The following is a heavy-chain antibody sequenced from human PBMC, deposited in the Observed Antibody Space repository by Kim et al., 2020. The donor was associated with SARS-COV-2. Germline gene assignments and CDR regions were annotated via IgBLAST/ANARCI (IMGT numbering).Heavy chain of an antibody. J-gene: IGHJ6*02. CDR1: GFTFSSYA. CDR3: AKEGRKSAVHYFYGMDV. Sequence: GGSLRLSCAASGFTFSSYAMSWVRQAPGKGLEWVSAISGSGGSTYYADSVKGRFTISRDNSKNTLYLQMNSLRAEDTAVYYCAKEGRKSAVHYFYGMDVWGQGTTVTVSS. V-gene: IGHV3-23*01. CDR2: ISGSGGST. D-gene: IGHD2-2*01.